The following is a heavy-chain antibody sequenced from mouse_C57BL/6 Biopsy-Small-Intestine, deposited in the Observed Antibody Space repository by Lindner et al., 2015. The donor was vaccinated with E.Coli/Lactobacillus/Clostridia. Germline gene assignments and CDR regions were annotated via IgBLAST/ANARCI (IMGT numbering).Heavy chain of an antibody. Sequence: VQLQESGAELMKPGASVKLSCMATGYTFTGYWLEWVKQRPGHGLEWIGENLPGSSSKYNEKFKGKATFTADTSSNTAYMQLSSLTTEDSAIYYCARRWGHWNFDVWGTGTTVTVSS. V-gene: IGHV1-9*01. J-gene: IGHJ1*03. CDR3: ARRWGHWNFDV. CDR2: NLPGSSS. CDR1: GYTFTGYW. D-gene: IGHD1-1*02.